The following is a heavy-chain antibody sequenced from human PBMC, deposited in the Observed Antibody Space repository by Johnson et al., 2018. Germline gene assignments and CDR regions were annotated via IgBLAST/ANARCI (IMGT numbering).Heavy chain of an antibody. CDR3: ARDLWFGESAGYMDV. Sequence: VQLVESGGGLVQPGGSLRLSCAASGFTFSSYSMNWVRQAPGKGLEWVSSISSSSSSISYADSGKGRFTISRANSKKTLYLQMNSLRAEDTAVYYCARDLWFGESAGYMDVWGKGTTVTVSS. J-gene: IGHJ6*03. CDR1: GFTFSSYS. V-gene: IGHV3-48*01. CDR2: ISSSSSSI. D-gene: IGHD3-10*01.